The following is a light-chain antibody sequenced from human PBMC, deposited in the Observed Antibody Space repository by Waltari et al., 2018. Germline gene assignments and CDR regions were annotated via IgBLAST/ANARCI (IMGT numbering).Light chain of an antibody. V-gene: IGLV7-43*01. J-gene: IGLJ1*01. Sequence: QTVVTQEPSLTVSPGGTVTLTCASSTGAVTSGYFPTCFQQRPGQPPRSLIYGANNKHSWTPALFSGSLIGGKAALTLSGVQPEVEADYYCLLFYGGAYVFGTGTKLTVL. CDR1: TGAVTSGYF. CDR3: LLFYGGAYV. CDR2: GAN.